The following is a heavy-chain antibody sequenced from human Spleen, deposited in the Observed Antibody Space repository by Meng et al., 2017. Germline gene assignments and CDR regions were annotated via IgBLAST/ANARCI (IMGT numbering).Heavy chain of an antibody. J-gene: IGHJ5*02. CDR1: GFTFSSYS. Sequence: GESLKISCAASGFTFSSYSMNWVRQAPGKGLEWVSSISSSSYIYYADSVKGRFTISRDNAKNSLYLQMNSLRAEDTAVYYCARDPTYYYDSSGYYRNNWFDPWGQGTLVTVSS. CDR2: ISSSSYI. D-gene: IGHD3-22*01. CDR3: ARDPTYYYDSSGYYRNNWFDP. V-gene: IGHV3-21*01.